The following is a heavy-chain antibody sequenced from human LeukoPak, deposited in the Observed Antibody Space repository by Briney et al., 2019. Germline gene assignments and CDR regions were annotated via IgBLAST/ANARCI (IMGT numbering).Heavy chain of an antibody. CDR3: AREPAAIKNAFDI. V-gene: IGHV3-53*01. CDR2: IYSGGST. D-gene: IGHD2-2*02. Sequence: GSLRLSCAASGFTFSSKWMSWVRQAPGKGLEWVSVIYSGGSTYYADSVKGRFTISRDNSKNTLYLQMNSLRAEDTAVYYCAREPAAIKNAFDIWGQGTMVTVSS. J-gene: IGHJ3*02. CDR1: GFTFSSKW.